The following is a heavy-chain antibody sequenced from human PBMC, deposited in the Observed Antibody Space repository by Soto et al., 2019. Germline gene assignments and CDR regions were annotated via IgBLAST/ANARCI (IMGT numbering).Heavy chain of an antibody. J-gene: IGHJ4*02. CDR1: GFTFSSYS. Sequence: GGSLRLSCAASGFTFSSYSMNWVRQAPGKGLEWVSSISSSSSYIYYADSVKGRFTISRDNAKNSLYLQMNSLRAEDTAVYYCARDPNYYGSGRHPYYFDYWGQGTLVTVSS. CDR2: ISSSSSYI. CDR3: ARDPNYYGSGRHPYYFDY. D-gene: IGHD3-10*01. V-gene: IGHV3-21*01.